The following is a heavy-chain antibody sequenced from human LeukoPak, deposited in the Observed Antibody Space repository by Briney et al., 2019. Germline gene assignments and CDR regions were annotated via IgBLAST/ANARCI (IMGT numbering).Heavy chain of an antibody. CDR3: AKDILENYGSGSYYYYGMDV. J-gene: IGHJ6*02. V-gene: IGHV3-9*02. CDR1: GFTSDDYA. CDR2: ISWNSGSL. Sequence: GGSLRLSCAASGFTSDDYAMHWVRQAPGKGLEWVSGISWNSGSLRCADSVKGRFNISKDNAKNYLYLQMNSLRAEDTALYYCAKDILENYGSGSYYYYGMDVWGQGTTVTVSS. D-gene: IGHD3-10*01.